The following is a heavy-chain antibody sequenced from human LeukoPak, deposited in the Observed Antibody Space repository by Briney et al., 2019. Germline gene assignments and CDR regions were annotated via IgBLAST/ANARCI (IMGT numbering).Heavy chain of an antibody. CDR3: ARQPLAYCGGDCYPNWFDP. J-gene: IGHJ5*02. V-gene: IGHV3-21*01. D-gene: IGHD2-21*01. CDR1: GFTFSSYS. Sequence: PGGSLRLSCAASGFTFSSYSMNWVRQAPGKGLEWVSSISSSSSYIYYADSVKGRFTISRDNAKNSLYLQMNSLRAEDTAVYYCARQPLAYCGGDCYPNWFDPWGQGTLVTVSS. CDR2: ISSSSSYI.